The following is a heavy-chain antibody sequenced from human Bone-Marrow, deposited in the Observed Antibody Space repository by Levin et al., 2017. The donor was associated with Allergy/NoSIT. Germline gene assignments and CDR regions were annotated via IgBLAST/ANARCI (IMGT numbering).Heavy chain of an antibody. CDR1: GFSFSNYW. CDR2: IKPDGSAR. Sequence: GESLKISCAASGFSFSNYWMYWVRQAPGKGLEWVANIKPDGSARSYVDSVKGRFTISRDNAKNSLFLQMDSLRGEDTAVYYCSDKGSGYWGQGTLVTVSS. D-gene: IGHD2-15*01. J-gene: IGHJ4*02. V-gene: IGHV3-7*01. CDR3: SDKGSGY.